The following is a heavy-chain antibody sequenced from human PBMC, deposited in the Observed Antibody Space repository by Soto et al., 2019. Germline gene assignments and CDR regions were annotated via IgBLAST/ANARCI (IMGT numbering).Heavy chain of an antibody. CDR3: AREKWLVRRNDPFDI. J-gene: IGHJ3*02. Sequence: ASVKVSCKASGYTFTNYCMYWVRQAPGQGLQWMGMIDPNDASTRYAQKFQGRVTLTRDTSTNTVNMELSSLRSEDTAVYYCAREKWLVRRNDPFDIWGQGTMVTVSS. D-gene: IGHD6-19*01. V-gene: IGHV1-46*01. CDR2: IDPNDAST. CDR1: GYTFTNYC.